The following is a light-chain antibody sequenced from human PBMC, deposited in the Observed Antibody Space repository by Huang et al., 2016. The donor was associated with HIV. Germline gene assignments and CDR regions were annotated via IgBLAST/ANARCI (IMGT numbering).Light chain of an antibody. V-gene: IGKV3-15*01. CDR2: GAS. Sequence: EIVMTQSPATLSVSPGERATLSCRASQSVSSNLAWYQQKPGQAPRLLIYGASTRATVIPARFSGSGSGTEFTLTISSLQSEDFAVYYCQQYNNWPLTFGGGTKVEI. CDR1: QSVSSN. J-gene: IGKJ4*01. CDR3: QQYNNWPLT.